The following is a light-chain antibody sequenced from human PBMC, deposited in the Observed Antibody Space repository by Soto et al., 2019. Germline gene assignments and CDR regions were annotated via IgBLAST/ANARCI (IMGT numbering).Light chain of an antibody. Sequence: EIGLTQSPATLSLSPGDRATLSCRASQSVSRYLAWYQQKPGQAPRLLIHDTSTRATGVPDTFSGSGSGKEFTPTISSLAPEDSAMYYCQQRFSWPPTFGGGTHVEIK. CDR2: DTS. CDR1: QSVSRY. CDR3: QQRFSWPPT. V-gene: IGKV3-11*01. J-gene: IGKJ4*01.